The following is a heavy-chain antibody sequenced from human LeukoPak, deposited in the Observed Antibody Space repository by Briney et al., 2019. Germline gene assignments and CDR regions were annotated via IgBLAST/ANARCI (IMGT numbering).Heavy chain of an antibody. J-gene: IGHJ4*02. CDR1: GFTLSTFW. D-gene: IGHD5-24*01. Sequence: PGGSLRLSCAASGFTLSTFWMTWVRQAPGKGLEWVANIKQDGSEKYYVDSVEGRFTVSRDNAKNSLYLQMNSLGAEDTAVYYCARPRWLQFGPHDCWGQGTLVTVSS. CDR3: ARPRWLQFGPHDC. CDR2: IKQDGSEK. V-gene: IGHV3-7*01.